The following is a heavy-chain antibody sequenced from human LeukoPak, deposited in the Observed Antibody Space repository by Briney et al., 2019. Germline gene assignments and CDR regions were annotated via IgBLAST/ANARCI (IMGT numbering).Heavy chain of an antibody. CDR2: IYYSGST. J-gene: IGHJ4*02. CDR3: ARGYYDSSGYYCLLDY. V-gene: IGHV4-59*01. D-gene: IGHD3-22*01. Sequence: PSETLSLTCTVSGDSINNYYWSWIRQPPGKGLEWIGYIYYSGSTNYNPSLKSRVTISVDTSKKQFSLKLTSVTAADTAVYYCARGYYDSSGYYCLLDYWGQGTLVTVSS. CDR1: GDSINNYY.